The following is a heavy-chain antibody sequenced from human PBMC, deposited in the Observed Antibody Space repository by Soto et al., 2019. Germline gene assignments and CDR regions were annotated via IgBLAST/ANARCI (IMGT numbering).Heavy chain of an antibody. J-gene: IGHJ5*02. CDR3: PRITIFGVVTQRGSTWFVP. Sequence: SVKVSCKASGGTFSSHAISWVRQASGQRLEWMGGIIPIFGTANYAQKFQGRVTISADESTSTAYMELSSLRSEDTAVYYCPRITIFGVVTQRGSTWFVPWGQGNLVTVSS. D-gene: IGHD3-3*01. V-gene: IGHV1-69*13. CDR1: GGTFSSHA. CDR2: IIPIFGTA.